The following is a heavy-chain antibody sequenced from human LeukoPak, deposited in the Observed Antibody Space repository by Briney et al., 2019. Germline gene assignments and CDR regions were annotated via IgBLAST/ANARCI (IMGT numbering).Heavy chain of an antibody. CDR2: IYSGGST. J-gene: IGHJ1*01. CDR1: GFTVSSNY. Sequence: GGSLRLSCAASGFTVSSNYMSWVRQAPGKGLEWVSVIYSGGSTYYADSVKGRFTISRDNSKSTLYLQMNSLRAEDTAVYYCARGHGDPPEHFQHWGQGTLVTVSS. D-gene: IGHD4-17*01. CDR3: ARGHGDPPEHFQH. V-gene: IGHV3-66*01.